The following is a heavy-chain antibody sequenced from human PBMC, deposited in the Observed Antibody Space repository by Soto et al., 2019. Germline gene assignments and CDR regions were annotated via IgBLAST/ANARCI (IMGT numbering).Heavy chain of an antibody. J-gene: IGHJ3*02. V-gene: IGHV3-23*01. CDR2: ISGSGGST. D-gene: IGHD3-22*01. CDR3: AKGRTYYYDSSGYYSPDAFDI. CDR1: GFTFSSYA. Sequence: GGSLRLSCAASGFTFSSYAMSWVRQAPGKGLEWVSAISGSGGSTYYADSVKGRFTISRDNSKNTLYLQMNSLRAEDTAVYYCAKGRTYYYDSSGYYSPDAFDIWGQGTMVTVSS.